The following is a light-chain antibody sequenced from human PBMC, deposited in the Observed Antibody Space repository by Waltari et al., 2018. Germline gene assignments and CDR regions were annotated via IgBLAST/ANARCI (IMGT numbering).Light chain of an antibody. V-gene: IGLV2-23*01. CDR3: CSYAGSSTVK. CDR1: SSHVGSYNL. Sequence: QSALTQPASVSGSPGQSITISCTGTSSHVGSYNLVSWYQQHPGNAPRLMIYADSNRPSGSSNRFSGSKSGNTASLTISGLQAEDEAAYYCCSYAGSSTVKFGEGTYLTVL. CDR2: ADS. J-gene: IGLJ2*01.